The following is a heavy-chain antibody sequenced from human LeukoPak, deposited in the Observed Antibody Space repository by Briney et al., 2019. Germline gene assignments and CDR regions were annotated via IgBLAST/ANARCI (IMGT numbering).Heavy chain of an antibody. CDR3: ARENLAARSAPLVF. Sequence: PGGSLRLSCAASGFSFSTYTMNWVRQAPGKGLEWVSSIRGSGTYIYYADSVKGRFTISRDNAKNSLYLQMNSLRAEDTAVYYCARENLAARSAPLVFRGQGTMVTVSS. D-gene: IGHD3-10*01. V-gene: IGHV3-21*01. CDR1: GFSFSTYT. CDR2: IRGSGTYI. J-gene: IGHJ3*01.